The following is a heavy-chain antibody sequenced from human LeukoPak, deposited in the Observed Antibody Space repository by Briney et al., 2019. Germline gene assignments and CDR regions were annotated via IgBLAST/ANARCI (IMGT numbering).Heavy chain of an antibody. CDR1: GGSISSYY. V-gene: IGHV4-4*07. D-gene: IGHD3-9*01. J-gene: IGHJ4*02. Sequence: SETLSLTCTVSGGSISSYYWSWIRQPAGKGLEWIGRIYTSGSTNYNPSLKSRVTTSVDTSKNQFSLKLTSVTAADTAVYYCARDPSGPGYYDHWGQGTLVTISS. CDR2: IYTSGST. CDR3: ARDPSGPGYYDH.